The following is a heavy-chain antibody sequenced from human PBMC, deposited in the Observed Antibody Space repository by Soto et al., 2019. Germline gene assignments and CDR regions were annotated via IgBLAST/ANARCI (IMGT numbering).Heavy chain of an antibody. CDR3: ARGAAMVDY. CDR2: ISHSGST. J-gene: IGHJ4*02. V-gene: IGHV4-30-2*01. Sequence: PSETLSLTCAVSGGSISSGGYSWSWIRQPPGKGLECIGYISHSGSTYYNPSLKSRVTISVDRSKNQFSLKLSSVTAADTAVYYCARGAAMVDYWGQGTLVTVSS. CDR1: GGSISSGGYS. D-gene: IGHD5-18*01.